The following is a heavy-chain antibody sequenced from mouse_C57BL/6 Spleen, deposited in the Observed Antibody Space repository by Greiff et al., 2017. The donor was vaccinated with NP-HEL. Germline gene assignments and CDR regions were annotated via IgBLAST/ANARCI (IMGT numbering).Heavy chain of an antibody. CDR2: IYPRSGNT. V-gene: IGHV1-81*01. D-gene: IGHD1-1*01. Sequence: ESGAELARPGASVKLSCKASGYTFTSYGISWVKQRTGQGLEWIGEIYPRSGNTYYNEKFKGKATLTADKSSSTAYMELRSLTSEDSAVYFCARGDYYGSSEAWFAYWGQGTLVTVSA. CDR3: ARGDYYGSSEAWFAY. J-gene: IGHJ3*01. CDR1: GYTFTSYG.